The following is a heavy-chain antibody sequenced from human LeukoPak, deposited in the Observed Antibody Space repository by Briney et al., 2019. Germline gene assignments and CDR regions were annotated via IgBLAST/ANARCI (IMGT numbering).Heavy chain of an antibody. CDR3: ARVGVVAYGMDV. J-gene: IGHJ6*02. CDR2: IYYSGST. V-gene: IGHV4-59*01. CDR1: GGSISSYY. Sequence: SETLSLTCTVSGGSISSYYWSWIRQPPGKGLEWIGYIYYSGSTNYNPSLKSRVTISVDTSKNQFSLKLSSVTAADTAVYYCARVGVVAYGMDVWGQGTTVTVSS. D-gene: IGHD2-2*01.